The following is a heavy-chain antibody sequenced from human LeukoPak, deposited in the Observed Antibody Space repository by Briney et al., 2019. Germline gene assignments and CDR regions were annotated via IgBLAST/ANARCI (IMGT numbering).Heavy chain of an antibody. V-gene: IGHV4-4*07. CDR3: ARDCSSTSCYYYYGMDV. CDR1: GGSSRNYY. Sequence: SETLSLTCTVCGGSSRNYYWSWIRQPAGKGLEWIGRIYTSGSTNYNPSLKGRVTMSVDTSKNQFPLKLSSVTAADTAVYYCARDCSSTSCYYYYGMDVWGQGTAVTVSS. D-gene: IGHD2-2*01. CDR2: IYTSGST. J-gene: IGHJ6*02.